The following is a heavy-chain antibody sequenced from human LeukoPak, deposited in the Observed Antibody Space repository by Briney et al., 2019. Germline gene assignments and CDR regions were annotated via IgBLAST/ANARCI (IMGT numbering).Heavy chain of an antibody. Sequence: GRSLRLSCAASGFTFSGYGMHWVRQAPGKGLEWVGLIGYDGSVHYYSDSVKGRFTISRDNSKNTLYLHMNSLRAEDTAVYYCARDLSWYYNISHFPPQGEIFDYWGQGTLVTVSS. D-gene: IGHD3-22*01. CDR2: IGYDGSVH. V-gene: IGHV3-30-3*01. CDR1: GFTFSGYG. J-gene: IGHJ4*02. CDR3: ARDLSWYYNISHFPPQGEIFDY.